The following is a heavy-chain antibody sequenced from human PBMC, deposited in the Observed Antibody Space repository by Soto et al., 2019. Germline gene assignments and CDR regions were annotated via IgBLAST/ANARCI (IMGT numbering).Heavy chain of an antibody. D-gene: IGHD2-15*01. CDR3: AADGYCSGGSCYSRDYHYYGMAV. V-gene: IGHV1-58*01. J-gene: IGHJ6*02. Sequence: ASVKVSCKASGFTFTSSAVQWVRQARGQRLEWIGWIVVGSGNTNYAQKFQERVTITRDMSTSTAYMELSSLRSEDAAVYYCAADGYCSGGSCYSRDYHYYGMAVWGQGTTVTVSS. CDR2: IVVGSGNT. CDR1: GFTFTSSA.